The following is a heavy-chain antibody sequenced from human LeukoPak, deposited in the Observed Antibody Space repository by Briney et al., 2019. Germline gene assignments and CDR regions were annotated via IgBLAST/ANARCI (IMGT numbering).Heavy chain of an antibody. CDR3: ATSGWWGYFDY. D-gene: IGHD6-19*01. V-gene: IGHV3-66*01. CDR2: IYSGGST. J-gene: IGHJ4*02. Sequence: GGSLRLSCAASGFTVSSSYMSWVRQAPGKGLEWVSIIYSGGSTYYADSVRGRFTISRDNSKNTLYLLMNSLRAEGTAVYYCATSGWWGYFDYWGQGTLVTVSS. CDR1: GFTVSSSY.